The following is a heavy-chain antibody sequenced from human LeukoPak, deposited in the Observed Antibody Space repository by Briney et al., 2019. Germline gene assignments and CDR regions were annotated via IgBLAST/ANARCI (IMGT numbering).Heavy chain of an antibody. CDR3: AKDSSGYYGGYFDY. CDR1: GFTFSRFG. Sequence: GGSLRLSCAASGFTFSRFGIHWVRQAPGKGLEWVAVISHDGSNKYYADSVKGRFTISRDNSKNTLYVQMNSLTTEDTAVYYCAKDSSGYYGGYFDYWGQGALVTVSS. J-gene: IGHJ4*02. CDR2: ISHDGSNK. D-gene: IGHD3-22*01. V-gene: IGHV3-30*18.